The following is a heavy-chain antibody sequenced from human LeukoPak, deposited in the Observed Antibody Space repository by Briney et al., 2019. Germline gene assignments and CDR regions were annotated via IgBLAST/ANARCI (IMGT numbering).Heavy chain of an antibody. V-gene: IGHV4-59*01. CDR2: IYYSGST. CDR1: GGSISSYY. CDR3: ARDLLGGDDAFDI. Sequence: SETLPLTCTVSGGSISSYYWSWIRQPPGKGLEWIGYIYYSGSTNYNPSLKSRVTISVDTSKNQFSLKLSSVTAADTAVYYCARDLLGGDDAFDIWGQGTMVTVSS. J-gene: IGHJ3*02.